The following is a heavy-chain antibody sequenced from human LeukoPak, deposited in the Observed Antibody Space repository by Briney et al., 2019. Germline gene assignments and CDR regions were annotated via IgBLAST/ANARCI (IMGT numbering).Heavy chain of an antibody. V-gene: IGHV3-21*01. CDR2: MSSTSGHK. CDR1: GFTFSNYG. Sequence: GGSLRLSCAASGFTFSNYGMHWVRQAPGKGLEWVSAMSSTSGHKYYADSVKGRFTISRDNAENSLNLQMNSLRAEDTAVYYCARSIAVTLPDYWGQGTLVTVSS. D-gene: IGHD6-19*01. J-gene: IGHJ4*02. CDR3: ARSIAVTLPDY.